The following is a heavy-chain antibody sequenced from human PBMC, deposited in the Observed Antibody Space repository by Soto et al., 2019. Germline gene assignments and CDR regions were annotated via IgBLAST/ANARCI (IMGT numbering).Heavy chain of an antibody. J-gene: IGHJ4*02. D-gene: IGHD5-12*01. V-gene: IGHV3-21*01. CDR2: ISSSSSYI. Sequence: KTGGSLRLSCAASGFTFSSYSMNWVRQAPGKGLEWVSSISSSSSYIYYADSVKGRFTISRDNAKNSLYLQMNSLRAEDTAVYYCARSYSGRSTFDYWGQGTLVTVSS. CDR1: GFTFSSYS. CDR3: ARSYSGRSTFDY.